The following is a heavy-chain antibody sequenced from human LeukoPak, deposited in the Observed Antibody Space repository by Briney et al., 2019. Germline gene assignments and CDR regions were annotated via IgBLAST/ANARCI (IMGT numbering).Heavy chain of an antibody. J-gene: IGHJ4*02. D-gene: IGHD6-19*01. CDR1: GFTFISYA. V-gene: IGHV3-23*01. CDR2: LSGSGGST. CDR3: AKAPYQGIAVAGTLDY. Sequence: GGSLRLSCAADGFTFISYAMSWVRQAPGRGLVWASALSGSGGSTCYADSVKGRFTISRDNSKNTLYLQMNSLRAEDTSVYYCAKAPYQGIAVAGTLDYWGQGTLVTVSS.